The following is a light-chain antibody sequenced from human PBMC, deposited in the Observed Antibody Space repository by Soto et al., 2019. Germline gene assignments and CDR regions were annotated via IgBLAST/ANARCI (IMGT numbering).Light chain of an antibody. J-gene: IGKJ1*01. CDR3: QHYGRSPPSWT. V-gene: IGKV3-20*01. CDR2: DAS. Sequence: EIVLTQSPGTLSLSPGERATLSCRASQSVSSNYLAWYQQKPGQPPRLLISDASSRATGIPDRFSGSGYGTDFTLTISGLEPEDFAVYYCQHYGRSPPSWTFGQGTKVEIK. CDR1: QSVSSNY.